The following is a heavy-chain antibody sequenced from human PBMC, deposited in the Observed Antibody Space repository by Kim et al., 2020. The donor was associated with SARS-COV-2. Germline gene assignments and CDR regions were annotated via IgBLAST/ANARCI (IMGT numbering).Heavy chain of an antibody. Sequence: ADSVKGRFTISRDKSKNTLYLQMNSLRAEDTAVYYCAKVLLATTISLFDYWGQGTLVTVSS. J-gene: IGHJ4*02. CDR3: AKVLLATTISLFDY. D-gene: IGHD3-9*01. V-gene: IGHV3-23*01.